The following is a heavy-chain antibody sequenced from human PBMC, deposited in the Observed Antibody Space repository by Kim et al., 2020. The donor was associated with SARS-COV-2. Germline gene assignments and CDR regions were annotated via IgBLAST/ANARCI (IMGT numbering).Heavy chain of an antibody. J-gene: IGHJ5*02. D-gene: IGHD6-13*01. Sequence: GESLKISCKGSGYSFTSYWIGWVRQMPGKGLEWMGIIYPGDSDTRYSPSFQGQVTITAYKSISTSYLQWSSLKASDTAMYYCARHLVQGVSSSWFDLWGQGTLVTVSS. V-gene: IGHV5-51*01. CDR2: IYPGDSDT. CDR1: GYSFTSYW. CDR3: ARHLVQGVSSSWFDL.